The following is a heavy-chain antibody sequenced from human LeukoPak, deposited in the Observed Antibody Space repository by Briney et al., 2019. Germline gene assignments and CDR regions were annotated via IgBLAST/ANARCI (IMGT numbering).Heavy chain of an antibody. J-gene: IGHJ4*02. V-gene: IGHV4-34*01. CDR1: GGSFSGYY. CDR2: IYHSGST. CDR3: ARRTPDRGFDY. Sequence: PSETLSLTCAVYGGSFSGYYWSWIRQPPGKGLEWIGYIYHSGSTNHNPSLKSRVTISVDTSKNEISLRLSSVTAADTAVYYCARRTPDRGFDYWGQGTLVTVSS.